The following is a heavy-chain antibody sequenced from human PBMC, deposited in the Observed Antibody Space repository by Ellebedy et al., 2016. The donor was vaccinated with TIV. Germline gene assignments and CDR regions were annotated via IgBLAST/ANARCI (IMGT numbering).Heavy chain of an antibody. D-gene: IGHD6-13*01. J-gene: IGHJ4*02. CDR3: VRGGLPAAGDY. Sequence: GESLKISCAASGFTFSSYAMSWVRQAPGKGLEWVSTISASGGSTYYAASVKGRFTISRDNAKNTLYLQINSLRAEDTAIYYCVRGGLPAAGDYWGQGTLVTVSS. CDR2: ISASGGST. V-gene: IGHV3-23*01. CDR1: GFTFSSYA.